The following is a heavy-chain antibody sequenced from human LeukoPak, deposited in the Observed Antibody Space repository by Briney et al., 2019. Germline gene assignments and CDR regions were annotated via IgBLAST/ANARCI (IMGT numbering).Heavy chain of an antibody. CDR2: IIPILGIA. J-gene: IGHJ3*02. D-gene: IGHD3-10*01. Sequence: SVKVSCKASGGSFSSYAISWVRQAPGQGLEWMGRIIPILGIANYAQKFQGRVTITADKSTSTAYMELSSLRSEDTAVYYCAGTYYYGSGTLLGAFDIWGQGTMVTVSS. CDR3: AGTYYYGSGTLLGAFDI. CDR1: GGSFSSYA. V-gene: IGHV1-69*04.